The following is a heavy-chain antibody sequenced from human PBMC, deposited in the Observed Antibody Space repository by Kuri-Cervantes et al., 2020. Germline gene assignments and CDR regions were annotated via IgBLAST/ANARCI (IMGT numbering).Heavy chain of an antibody. V-gene: IGHV1-69*13. J-gene: IGHJ5*02. CDR2: ITPIFGTA. CDR3: ARRYCSSTSCYHNWFDP. CDR1: GGTFSSYA. D-gene: IGHD2-2*01. Sequence: SVKVSCKASGGTFSSYAISWVRQAPGQGLKWMGGITPIFGTANYAQKFQGRVTITADESTSTAYMELSSLRSEDTAVYYCARRYCSSTSCYHNWFDPWGQGTLVTVSS.